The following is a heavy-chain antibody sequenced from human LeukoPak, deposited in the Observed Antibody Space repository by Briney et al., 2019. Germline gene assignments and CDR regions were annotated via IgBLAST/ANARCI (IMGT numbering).Heavy chain of an antibody. V-gene: IGHV4-61*08. CDR2: IDYSGAT. CDR3: ARVGSYCFEY. CDR1: GGSISSGDYY. J-gene: IGHJ4*02. D-gene: IGHD3-10*01. Sequence: SQTLSLTCTVSGGSISSGDYYWSWMRQPPGKGLEWIGYIDYSGATNYNPSLKSRVTMSVDTSKHQFSLKLSSVTAADTAVYYSARVGSYCFEYWGQGTLVTVSS.